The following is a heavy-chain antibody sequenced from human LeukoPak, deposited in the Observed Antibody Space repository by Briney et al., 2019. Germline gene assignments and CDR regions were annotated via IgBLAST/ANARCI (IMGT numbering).Heavy chain of an antibody. J-gene: IGHJ4*02. V-gene: IGHV4-59*12. CDR2: IYYSGST. Sequence: SETLSLTCTVSGGSISSYYWSWIRQPPGKGLERIGYIYYSGSTNYNPSLKSRVTISVDRSKNQFSLKLSPVTAADTAVYYCARSGQGYYFDYWGQGTLVTVSS. D-gene: IGHD2-15*01. CDR1: GGSISSYY. CDR3: ARSGQGYYFDY.